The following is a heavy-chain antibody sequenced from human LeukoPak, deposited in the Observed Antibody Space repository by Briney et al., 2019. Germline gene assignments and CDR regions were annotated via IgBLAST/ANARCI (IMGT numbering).Heavy chain of an antibody. Sequence: GASVKVSCKASGYTFTSYGISWVRQAPGQGLEWMGWISAYNGNTNYAQKLQGRVTMTTDTSTSTAYMELRSLRSDDTAVYYCARADSYYYDSSGSQSAFDIWGQGTMVTVSS. CDR1: GYTFTSYG. CDR3: ARADSYYYDSSGSQSAFDI. D-gene: IGHD3-22*01. J-gene: IGHJ3*02. CDR2: ISAYNGNT. V-gene: IGHV1-18*01.